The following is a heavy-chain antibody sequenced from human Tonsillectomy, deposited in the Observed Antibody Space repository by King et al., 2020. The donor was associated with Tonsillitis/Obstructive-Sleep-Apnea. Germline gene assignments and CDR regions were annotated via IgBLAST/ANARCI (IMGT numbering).Heavy chain of an antibody. CDR1: GFTFSSYS. CDR2: ISSSSYI. D-gene: IGHD4-23*01. V-gene: IGHV3-21*01. CDR3: ARDGNYGGNSGY. Sequence: QLVQSGGGLVKPGGSLRLSCAASGFTFSSYSMNWVRQAPGKGLEWVSSISSSSYIYYADSVKGRFTISRENAKNSLYLQMNSLRAEDTAVYYCARDGNYGGNSGYWGQGTLVTVSS. J-gene: IGHJ4*02.